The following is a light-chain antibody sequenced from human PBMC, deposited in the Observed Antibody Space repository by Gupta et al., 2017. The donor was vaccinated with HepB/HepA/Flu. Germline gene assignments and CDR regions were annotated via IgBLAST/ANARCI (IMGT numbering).Light chain of an antibody. V-gene: IGKV3-11*01. Sequence: IVLTQSPGTLSLSPGERATLSCRASQSVTSNLAWYQHKPGQAPRLLIYETSNRATGIPARFSGSGSGTEFTLTISSVETEDFAVYYCQQRSNWPRTFGGGTKVEIK. CDR1: QSVTSN. J-gene: IGKJ4*01. CDR3: QQRSNWPRT. CDR2: ETS.